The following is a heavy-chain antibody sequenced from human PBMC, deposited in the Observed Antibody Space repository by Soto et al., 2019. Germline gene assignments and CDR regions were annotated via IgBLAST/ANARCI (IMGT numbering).Heavy chain of an antibody. Sequence: VVLVESGGGLVSPGGSLRLSCVASGFRFSEHSMNWVRQAPGKGLQWVSYISSNSDKTYYADSVKGRFTVSRDNAKNALFLQMNSLRDDDTATYYCARLPKGSLVTAWGQGARVTVSS. J-gene: IGHJ4*02. D-gene: IGHD2-21*02. CDR1: GFRFSEHS. CDR3: ARLPKGSLVTA. CDR2: ISSNSDKT. V-gene: IGHV3-48*02.